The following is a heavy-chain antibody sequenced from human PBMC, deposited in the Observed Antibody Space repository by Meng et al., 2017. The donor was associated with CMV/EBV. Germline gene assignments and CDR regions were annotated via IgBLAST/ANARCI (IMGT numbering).Heavy chain of an antibody. V-gene: IGHV3-23*01. CDR2: ISGSGGGT. Sequence: ETLSLTCAASGFTFSSYGMSWVRQAPGKGLEWVSAISGSGGGTLYADSVKGRFTLSRDNSKNMLYLQMNSLRAEDTAVYYCAKEVRIGAMVDYWGQGTLVTVSS. D-gene: IGHD5-18*01. CDR3: AKEVRIGAMVDY. J-gene: IGHJ4*02. CDR1: GFTFSSYG.